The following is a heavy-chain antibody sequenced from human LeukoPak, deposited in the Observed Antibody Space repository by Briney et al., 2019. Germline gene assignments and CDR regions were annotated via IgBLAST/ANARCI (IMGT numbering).Heavy chain of an antibody. CDR3: ARMRRDGYNYGELDY. D-gene: IGHD5-24*01. V-gene: IGHV3-13*01. CDR2: IGTAGDT. CDR1: GFTFSSYD. J-gene: IGHJ4*02. Sequence: GGSLRLSCAASGFTFSSYDIHWVRQATGKGLEWVSAIGTAGDTYYPGSVKGRFTISRENAKNSLYLQMNSLRAGDTAVYYCARMRRDGYNYGELDYWGQGTLVTVSS.